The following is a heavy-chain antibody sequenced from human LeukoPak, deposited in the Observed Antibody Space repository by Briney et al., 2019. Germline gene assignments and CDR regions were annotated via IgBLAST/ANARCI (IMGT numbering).Heavy chain of an antibody. CDR3: ASTYGSGSYFPYYYGMDV. V-gene: IGHV1-2*02. D-gene: IGHD3-10*01. CDR2: INPNSGGT. CDR1: GYTFTGYY. J-gene: IGHJ6*02. Sequence: GASVKVSCKASGYTFTGYYMHWVRQAPGQGLEWMGWINPNSGGTNYAQKFQGRVTMTRDTSISTAYMELSRLRSDDTAVYYCASTYGSGSYFPYYYGMDVWGRGTTVIVSS.